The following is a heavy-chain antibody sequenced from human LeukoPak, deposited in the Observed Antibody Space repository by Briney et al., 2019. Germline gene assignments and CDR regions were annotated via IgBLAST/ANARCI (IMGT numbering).Heavy chain of an antibody. D-gene: IGHD1-26*01. CDR2: ISSSSSTI. V-gene: IGHV3-48*01. Sequence: GGSLRLSCAASGFTFSSYSMNWVRQAPGKELEWVSYISSSSSTIYYADSVKGRFTISRDNAKNSLCLQLNSLRAEDTAVYYCARDRAVGATEYFDYWGQGTLVTVSS. CDR3: ARDRAVGATEYFDY. J-gene: IGHJ4*02. CDR1: GFTFSSYS.